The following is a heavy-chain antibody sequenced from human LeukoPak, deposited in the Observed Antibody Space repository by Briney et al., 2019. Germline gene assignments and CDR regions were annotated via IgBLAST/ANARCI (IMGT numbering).Heavy chain of an antibody. Sequence: GLEWMGWINPNSGGTNYAQKFQGRVTMTRDTSISTAYMELSRLRSDDTAVYYCARSEWEDWGQGTLVTVSS. V-gene: IGHV1-2*02. CDR2: INPNSGGT. CDR3: ARSEWED. J-gene: IGHJ4*02. D-gene: IGHD1-26*01.